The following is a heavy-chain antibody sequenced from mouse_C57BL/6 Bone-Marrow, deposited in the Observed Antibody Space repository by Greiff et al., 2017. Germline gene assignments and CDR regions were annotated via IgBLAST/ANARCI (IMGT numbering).Heavy chain of an antibody. CDR1: GYTFTSYW. D-gene: IGHD2-3*01. CDR3: SREGDGYYAWFAY. V-gene: IGHV1-52*01. J-gene: IGHJ3*01. CDR2: IDPSDSET. Sequence: QVQLQQPGAELVMPGASVKLSCKASGYTFTSYWMHWVKQRPIQGLEWIGNIDPSDSETHYNQKFKDKATLTVDKSSSTAYMQLSSLTSEDSAVYYCSREGDGYYAWFAYWGQGTLVTVSA.